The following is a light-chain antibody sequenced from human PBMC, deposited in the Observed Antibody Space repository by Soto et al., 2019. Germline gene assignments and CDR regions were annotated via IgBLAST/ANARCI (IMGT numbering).Light chain of an antibody. Sequence: IQLTQSPSSLSASVGDRVTITCRASQGISSYLAWYQQKPGKAPKLLIYAASTLQSGVPSRFSGSGSGTDFTLTISSLQREDFATYYCQQSHITQYSFGQGTTVEIK. CDR3: QQSHITQYS. CDR2: AAS. CDR1: QGISSY. V-gene: IGKV1-9*01. J-gene: IGKJ2*03.